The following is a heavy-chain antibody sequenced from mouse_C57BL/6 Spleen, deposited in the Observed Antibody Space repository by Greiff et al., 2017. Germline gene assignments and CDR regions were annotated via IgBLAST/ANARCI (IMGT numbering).Heavy chain of an antibody. J-gene: IGHJ2*01. CDR2: IYPRDGST. CDR1: GYTFTDHT. Sequence: VKLQESDAELVKPGASVKISCKVSGYTFTDHTIHWMKQRPEQGLEWIGYIYPRDGSTKYNEQFKGKATLTADKSSSTAYMQLNSLTSEDSAVYFCARSHYYGSSRYFDYWGQGTTLTVSS. V-gene: IGHV1-78*01. D-gene: IGHD1-1*01. CDR3: ARSHYYGSSRYFDY.